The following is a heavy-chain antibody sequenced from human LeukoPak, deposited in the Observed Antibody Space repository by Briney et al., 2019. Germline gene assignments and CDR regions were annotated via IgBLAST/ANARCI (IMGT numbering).Heavy chain of an antibody. V-gene: IGHV1-2*06. CDR3: ARDVGFQWLSYNWFDP. CDR2: INPNSGDT. CDR1: GYTFTGYS. J-gene: IGHJ5*02. D-gene: IGHD3-22*01. Sequence: GASVKVSCKASGYTFTGYSMHWVRQAPGQGLEWMGRINPNSGDTNYAQKFQGRVTMTRDTSITTAYMDLRRLRSDDTAVYYCARDVGFQWLSYNWFDPWGLGTLVTVSS.